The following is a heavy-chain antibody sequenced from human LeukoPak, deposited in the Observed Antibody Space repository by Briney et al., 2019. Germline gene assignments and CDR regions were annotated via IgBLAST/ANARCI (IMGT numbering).Heavy chain of an antibody. CDR1: GFTFSSYE. V-gene: IGHV3-23*01. D-gene: IGHD3-22*01. CDR3: AKETIVVVHEENWFDP. J-gene: IGHJ5*02. Sequence: GGSLRLSCAASGFTFSSYEMNWVRQAPGKGLEWVSAISGSGGSTYYADSVKGRFTISRDNPKNTLYLQMNSLRAEDTAVYYCAKETIVVVHEENWFDPWGQGTLVTVSS. CDR2: ISGSGGST.